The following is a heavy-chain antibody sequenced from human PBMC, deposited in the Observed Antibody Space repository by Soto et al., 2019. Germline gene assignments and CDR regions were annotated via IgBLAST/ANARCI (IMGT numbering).Heavy chain of an antibody. CDR1: GGTFSSYA. CDR2: IIPIFGTA. Sequence: ASVKVSCKASGGTFSSYAISWVRQAPGQGLEWMGGIIPIFGTANYAQKFQGRVTITADESTSTAYMELSSLRSEDTAVYYCARQYYYDSSGYSAFDYWGQGTLVTVS. D-gene: IGHD3-22*01. J-gene: IGHJ4*02. V-gene: IGHV1-69*13. CDR3: ARQYYYDSSGYSAFDY.